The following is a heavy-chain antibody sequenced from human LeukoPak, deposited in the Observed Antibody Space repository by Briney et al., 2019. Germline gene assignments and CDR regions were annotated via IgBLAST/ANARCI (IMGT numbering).Heavy chain of an antibody. J-gene: IGHJ3*02. CDR2: IYTSGST. V-gene: IGHV4-61*02. CDR3: ARGRYYYGSGSYYNSAAFDI. D-gene: IGHD3-10*01. Sequence: SETLSLTCTVSGGSISIGSYYWSWIRQPAGEGLEWIGRIYTSGSTNYNLSLKSRVTISVDTSKNQFSLKLSSVTAADTAVYYCARGRYYYGSGSYYNSAAFDIWGQGTMVTVSS. CDR1: GGSISIGSYY.